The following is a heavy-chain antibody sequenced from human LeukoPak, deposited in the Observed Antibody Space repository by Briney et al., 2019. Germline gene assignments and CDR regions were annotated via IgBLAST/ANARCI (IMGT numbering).Heavy chain of an antibody. V-gene: IGHV3-30-3*01. CDR3: ARDPGYSSGWYEKYFDF. J-gene: IGHJ4*02. CDR2: ISDDGSNK. D-gene: IGHD6-19*01. Sequence: GGSLRLSCAASGFTFSSYAMHWARQAPGKGLEWVAVISDDGSNKYYADSVKGRFTISRDASKHTLFLQMNSLRTEDTAVYYCARDPGYSSGWYEKYFDFWGQGTLVTVSS. CDR1: GFTFSSYA.